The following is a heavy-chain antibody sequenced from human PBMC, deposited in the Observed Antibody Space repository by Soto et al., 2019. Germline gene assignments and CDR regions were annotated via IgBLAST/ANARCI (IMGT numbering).Heavy chain of an antibody. V-gene: IGHV4-59*01. D-gene: IGHD6-13*01. Sequence: SETLSLTCTVSGGSISSYYWSWIRQPPGKGLEWIGYIYYSGSTNYNPSLKRRVTISVDTSKNQFSLKLSSLNAADTAVYYCARGIAAAGKEGGFDHWGQGTLVTVSS. CDR1: GGSISSYY. CDR2: IYYSGST. J-gene: IGHJ5*02. CDR3: ARGIAAAGKEGGFDH.